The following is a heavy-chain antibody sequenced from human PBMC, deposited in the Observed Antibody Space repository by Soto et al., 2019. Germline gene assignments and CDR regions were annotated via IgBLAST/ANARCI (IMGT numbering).Heavy chain of an antibody. V-gene: IGHV3-74*01. J-gene: IGHJ4*02. CDR3: ARVALVRGVIRASFDY. D-gene: IGHD3-10*01. CDR1: GFTFSSYW. CDR2: INSDGSST. Sequence: GGSLRLSCAASGFTFSSYWMHWVRQAPGKGLVWVSRINSDGSSTSYADSVKGRFTISRDNAKNTLYLQMNSLRAEDTAVYYCARVALVRGVIRASFDYWGQGTLVTVSS.